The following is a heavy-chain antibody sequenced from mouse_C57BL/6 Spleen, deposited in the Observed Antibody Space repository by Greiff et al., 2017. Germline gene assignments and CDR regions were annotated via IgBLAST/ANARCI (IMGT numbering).Heavy chain of an antibody. CDR3: ARSGVTTVVATPYVMDY. J-gene: IGHJ4*01. V-gene: IGHV1-82*01. CDR2: IYPGDGDT. D-gene: IGHD1-1*01. CDR1: GYAFSSSW. Sequence: VQLQQSGPELVKPGASVKTSCKASGYAFSSSWMNWVKQRPGKGLEWIGRIYPGDGDTNYNGKFKGKATLTADKSSSTAYMQLSSLTSEDSAVYFCARSGVTTVVATPYVMDYWGQGTSVTVSS.